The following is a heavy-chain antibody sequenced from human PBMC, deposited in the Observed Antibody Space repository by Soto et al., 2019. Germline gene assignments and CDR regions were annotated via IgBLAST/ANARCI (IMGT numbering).Heavy chain of an antibody. D-gene: IGHD3-9*01. V-gene: IGHV3-15*07. CDR1: GITFSNAW. CDR2: IKSKTDGGKT. J-gene: IGHJ4*01. CDR3: TTEGTYYDILTGYYRSDY. Sequence: GGSLRLSCAASGITFSNAWMNWVRQAPGKGLEWVGRIKSKTDGGKTDYATPVKGRFTISRHDSLNTLYLQMNSLKTEDTAVYDCTTEGTYYDILTGYYRSDYWCQEPWSPSPQ.